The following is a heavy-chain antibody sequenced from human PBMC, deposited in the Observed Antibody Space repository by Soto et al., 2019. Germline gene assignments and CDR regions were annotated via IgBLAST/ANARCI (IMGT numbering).Heavy chain of an antibody. CDR2: ISYDGSNK. V-gene: IGHV3-30-3*01. Sequence: QVQLVESGGGVVQPGRSLRLSCAASGFTFSSYAMHWDRQAPGKGLEWVAVISYDGSNKYYADSVKGRFTISRDNSKNTLYLQTDTQRAEATAVYYCARPYYDILAGYVYWGQGTLVTVSS. CDR3: ARPYYDILAGYVY. J-gene: IGHJ4*02. CDR1: GFTFSSYA. D-gene: IGHD3-9*01.